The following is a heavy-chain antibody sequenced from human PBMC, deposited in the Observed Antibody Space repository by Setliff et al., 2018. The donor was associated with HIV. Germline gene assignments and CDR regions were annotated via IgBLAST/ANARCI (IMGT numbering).Heavy chain of an antibody. CDR1: GYPVSKFG. CDR3: ARTQYTTTWPGNY. Sequence: ASVKVSCKASGYPVSKFGISWVRQAPGQGLEWVAWISLYNEYKYYAPHFLGRVTMSTDTSTSTVDLELRGLRADDTAIYYCARTQYTTTWPGNYWGQGTLVTVSS. CDR2: ISLYNEYK. V-gene: IGHV1-18*01. D-gene: IGHD1-1*01. J-gene: IGHJ4*02.